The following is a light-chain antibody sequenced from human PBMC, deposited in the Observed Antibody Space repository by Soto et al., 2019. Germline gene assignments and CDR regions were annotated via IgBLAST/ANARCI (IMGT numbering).Light chain of an antibody. CDR2: GAS. CDR1: QSVRSNS. J-gene: IGKJ4*01. V-gene: IGKV3-20*01. Sequence: EIVLTQSPRTLSLSPGESATLSFTASQSVRSNSLAWYQQKPGQAPRLLMFGASGRATGTPPRVSGRGSGTDFTLTISRLEPEDVAGYYCQQYGTSPLTFGGGTKVDI. CDR3: QQYGTSPLT.